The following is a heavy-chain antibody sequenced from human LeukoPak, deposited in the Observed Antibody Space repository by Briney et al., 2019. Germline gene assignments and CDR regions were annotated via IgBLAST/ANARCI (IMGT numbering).Heavy chain of an antibody. Sequence: SVKLSCKSSGYTFTTYGITWVRHAPGQGRDWMGWISTYNGNTNYAQKLQGRVTMTTDTSTSTAYMELRSLRPDDTAMYYCARDRMDTGTYFDYWGQGTLVTVSS. CDR1: GYTFTTYG. CDR3: ARDRMDTGTYFDY. J-gene: IGHJ4*02. D-gene: IGHD5-18*01. CDR2: ISTYNGNT. V-gene: IGHV1-18*01.